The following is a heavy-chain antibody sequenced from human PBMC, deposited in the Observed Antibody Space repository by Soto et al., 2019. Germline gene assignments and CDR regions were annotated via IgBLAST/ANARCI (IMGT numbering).Heavy chain of an antibody. J-gene: IGHJ4*02. CDR1: GFTFSSYA. CDR3: AKFSGYGSGSYYNY. CDR2: ISGSGGST. Sequence: GGSLRLSCAASGFTFSSYAMSWVRQAPGKGLEWVSAISGSGGSTYYADSVKGRFTISRDNSKNTLYLQMNSLRAEDTAVYYCAKFSGYGSGSYYNYWGQGTLVTVSS. D-gene: IGHD3-10*01. V-gene: IGHV3-23*01.